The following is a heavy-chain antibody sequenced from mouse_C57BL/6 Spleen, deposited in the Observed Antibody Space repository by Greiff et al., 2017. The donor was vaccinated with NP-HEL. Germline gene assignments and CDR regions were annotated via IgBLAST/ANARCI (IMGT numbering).Heavy chain of an antibody. CDR1: GFTFSSYT. D-gene: IGHD1-1*01. CDR2: ISGGGGNT. CDR3: ARRGDYYGSRYYFDY. J-gene: IGHJ2*01. Sequence: EVKLMESGGGLVKPGGSLKLSCAASGFTFSSYTMYWVRQTPEKRLEWVATISGGGGNTYYPDSVKGRFTISRDNAKNTLYLQMSSLRSEDTALYYCARRGDYYGSRYYFDYWGQGTTLTVSS. V-gene: IGHV5-9*01.